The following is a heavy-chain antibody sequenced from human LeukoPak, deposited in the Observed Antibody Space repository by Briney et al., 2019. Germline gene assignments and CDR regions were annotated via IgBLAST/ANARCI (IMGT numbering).Heavy chain of an antibody. CDR2: ISWNSGTI. V-gene: IGHV3-9*01. Sequence: GGSLRLSCAASGFTFDDYVMNWVRQAPGKGLEWVSGISWNSGTIGYADSVKGRFTISRDNARNSLYLQMNSLRAEDTALYYCVKGAAYHLGDAFDIWGQGTMVTVSS. D-gene: IGHD2-15*01. CDR3: VKGAAYHLGDAFDI. CDR1: GFTFDDYV. J-gene: IGHJ3*02.